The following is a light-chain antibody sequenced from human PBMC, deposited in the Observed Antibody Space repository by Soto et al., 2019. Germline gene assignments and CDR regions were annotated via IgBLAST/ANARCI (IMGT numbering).Light chain of an antibody. V-gene: IGKV3-11*01. CDR2: DAS. CDR3: QQRSNLVT. J-gene: IGKJ4*01. Sequence: EIVLTQSPATLSLSPGERATLSCKASQSVSTSLAWYQQKPGQAPRLLIYDASKRATGIPARFSGSGSGTDFTITINSLEPEDFAVYYCQQRSNLVTFGGGTKVEIK. CDR1: QSVSTS.